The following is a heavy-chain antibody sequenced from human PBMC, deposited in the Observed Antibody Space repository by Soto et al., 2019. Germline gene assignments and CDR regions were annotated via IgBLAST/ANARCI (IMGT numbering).Heavy chain of an antibody. CDR1: GFTFSSYG. J-gene: IGHJ4*02. D-gene: IGHD5-18*01. CDR2: IWYDGSNK. Sequence: QVQLVESGGGVVQPGRSLRLSCAASGFTFSSYGMHWVRQAPGKGLEWVAVIWYDGSNKYYADPVKGRFTISRDNSKNTLDLQMNSLRAEDTAVYYCARDPGSFTAMVTPAFDYWGQGTLVTDSS. CDR3: ARDPGSFTAMVTPAFDY. V-gene: IGHV3-33*01.